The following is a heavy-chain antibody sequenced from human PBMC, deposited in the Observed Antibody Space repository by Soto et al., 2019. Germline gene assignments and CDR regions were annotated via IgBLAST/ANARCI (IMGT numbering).Heavy chain of an antibody. D-gene: IGHD3-16*02. V-gene: IGHV4-34*01. CDR2: INHSGST. CDR1: GGSFSGYY. J-gene: IGHJ6*03. Sequence: QVQLQQWGAGLLKPSETLSLTCAVYGGSFSGYYWSWIRQPPGKGLEWIGEINHSGSTNYNPSLRSRVPISVDTSKNQFPLKRGSVTAADTAVYYCASIARRSYYYMDVWGKGTTVTVSS. CDR3: ASIARRSYYYMDV.